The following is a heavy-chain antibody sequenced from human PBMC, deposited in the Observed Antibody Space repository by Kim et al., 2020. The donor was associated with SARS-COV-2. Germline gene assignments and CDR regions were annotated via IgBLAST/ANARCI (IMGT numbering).Heavy chain of an antibody. CDR3: AKRARITMLRGVRGDYYYGMYV. Sequence: GGSLRLSCAASGFTFGIYAMSWVRQAPGKGLEWVSAISDTGSTYYADSVKGRFTISRDNSKNTLYLQMNSLRAEDTAVYYCAKRARITMLRGVRGDYYYGMYVWGQGTPVTVSS. CDR2: ISDTGST. CDR1: GFTFGIYA. V-gene: IGHV3-23*01. J-gene: IGHJ6*02. D-gene: IGHD3-10*01.